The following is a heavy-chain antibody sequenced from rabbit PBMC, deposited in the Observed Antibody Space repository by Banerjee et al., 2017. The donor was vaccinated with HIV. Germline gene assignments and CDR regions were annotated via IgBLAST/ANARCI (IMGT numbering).Heavy chain of an antibody. CDR2: INTISGDT. Sequence: QEQLKETGGGLVQPTGSLTLTCTASGFSFSNGYVMCWVRQAPGKGLEWIACINTISGDTVYATWAKGRFTISKASWTTVTLQVTSLTAADTASYFCARELYGDYGYFGLWGPGTLVTVS. D-gene: IGHD2-1*01. CDR3: ARELYGDYGYFGL. CDR1: GFSFSNGYV. V-gene: IGHV1S45*01. J-gene: IGHJ4*01.